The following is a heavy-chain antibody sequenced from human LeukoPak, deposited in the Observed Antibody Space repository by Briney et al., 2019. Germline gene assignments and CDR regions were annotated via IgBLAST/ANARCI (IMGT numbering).Heavy chain of an antibody. CDR1: GFAFSSYW. J-gene: IGHJ4*02. V-gene: IGHV3-74*01. CDR2: INGDGSTT. CDR3: ARPHTGFDS. Sequence: GGSLRLSCAASGFAFSSYWMHWVRQAPGKGLVWVSRINGDGSTTIYADSGKGRFTISRDNAKNTLYLQINSLRVEDTAVYYCARPHTGFDSWGQGTLVTVSS.